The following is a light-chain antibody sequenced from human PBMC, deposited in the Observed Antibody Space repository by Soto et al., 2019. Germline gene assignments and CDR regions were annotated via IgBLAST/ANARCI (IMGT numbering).Light chain of an antibody. Sequence: QSALTQPASVSGSPGQSVTISCTGASSDVGGYDYVSWYQQHPGKAPKLILYEVNNRPSGVSNHFSGSKSGNTASLIISGLQSDDEADYYCSSNSTTSTLVFGSGTKLTVL. CDR1: SSDVGGYDY. J-gene: IGLJ1*01. CDR2: EVN. V-gene: IGLV2-14*01. CDR3: SSNSTTSTLV.